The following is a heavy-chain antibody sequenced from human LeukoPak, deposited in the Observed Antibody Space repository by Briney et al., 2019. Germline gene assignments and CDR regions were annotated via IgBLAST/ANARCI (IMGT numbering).Heavy chain of an antibody. J-gene: IGHJ5*02. CDR1: GFPFSTFW. CDR2: INQDGSEK. V-gene: IGHV3-7*01. CDR3: ARTTRFLESDWFDP. Sequence: GGSLRLSCAVSGFPFSTFWMSWVRQAPGKGLEWVANINQDGSEKYYVDSVRGRFAISRDNAKNSLYLQMNSLRAEDTAVYYCARTTRFLESDWFDPWGQGTLVTVSS. D-gene: IGHD3-3*01.